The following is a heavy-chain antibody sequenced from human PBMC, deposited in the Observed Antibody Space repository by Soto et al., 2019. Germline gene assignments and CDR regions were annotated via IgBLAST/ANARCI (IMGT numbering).Heavy chain of an antibody. Sequence: QEQLQESGPRLVKPSETLSLTCSVSGGSISNYHCRWIRQPPGKGLAWIGYISYTGRTNYSPSLQSRGTRLLAPAKKQVSLPLSSVTAADTAVDYCARVAADAYWSGYDDYWGQGTLVTVSS. J-gene: IGHJ4*02. V-gene: IGHV4-59*01. CDR1: GGSISNYH. CDR2: ISYTGRT. CDR3: ARVAADAYWSGYDDY. D-gene: IGHD3-3*01.